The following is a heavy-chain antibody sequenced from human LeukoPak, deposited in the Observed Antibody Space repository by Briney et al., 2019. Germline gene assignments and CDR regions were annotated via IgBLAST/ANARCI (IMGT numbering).Heavy chain of an antibody. CDR3: ARQSISGSSLSYFDY. D-gene: IGHD3-22*01. CDR2: IYDSGST. CDR1: DGSVRSYY. V-gene: IGHV4-59*02. J-gene: IGHJ4*02. Sequence: PSETLSLTCTVSDGSVRSYYWSWIRQPPGKGLEWIGNIYDSGSTNYNPSLKSRVTISVDTSKNQCSLKLSSVTAADTAVYYCARQSISGSSLSYFDYWGQGTLVNVSS.